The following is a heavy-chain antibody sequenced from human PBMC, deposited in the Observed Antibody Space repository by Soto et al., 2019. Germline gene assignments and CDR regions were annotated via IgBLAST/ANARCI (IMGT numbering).Heavy chain of an antibody. Sequence: EVQLVEPGGGLVQPGGSLRLSCAASGFTFIRYWMHWVRQVPGKGLVWVSHINTDGSNTAYADSVKGRFAVSRDNAKNTLYLQMNSLRAEDTAVYYCARSGGEGFDYWGQGTLVSVSS. CDR2: INTDGSNT. J-gene: IGHJ4*02. V-gene: IGHV3-74*01. D-gene: IGHD3-10*01. CDR1: GFTFIRYW. CDR3: ARSGGEGFDY.